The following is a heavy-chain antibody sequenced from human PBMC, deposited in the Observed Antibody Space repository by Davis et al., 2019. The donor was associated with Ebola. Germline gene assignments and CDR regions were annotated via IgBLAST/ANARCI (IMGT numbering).Heavy chain of an antibody. V-gene: IGHV3-23*01. CDR1: GFVFSSYV. CDR3: AKDNRNIWSEV. J-gene: IGHJ3*01. CDR2: LGLSADT. D-gene: IGHD2/OR15-2a*01. Sequence: PGGSLRLSCAASGFVFSSYVMSWVRRAPGKGLEWVSTLGLSADTYYADSVKGRFTISRDNSKNTLHLQMNSLRVEDTAIYYCAKDNRNIWSEVWGQGTMVTVSS.